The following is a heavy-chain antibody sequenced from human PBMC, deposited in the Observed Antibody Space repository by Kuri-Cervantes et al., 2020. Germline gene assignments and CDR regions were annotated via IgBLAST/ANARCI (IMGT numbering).Heavy chain of an antibody. CDR2: ISESATNR. J-gene: IGHJ6*02. V-gene: IGHV3-23*01. CDR3: AKSRSSLNFRDMDG. Sequence: GGSLRLSCAASGFTFSGYVMSWVRQAPGKGLEWVSSISESATNRYYGDSVKGRFTISRDNSKNTLYLEVSNLRAEDTAVYYCAKSRSSLNFRDMDGWGQGTTVTDSS. CDR1: GFTFSGYV. D-gene: IGHD6-13*01.